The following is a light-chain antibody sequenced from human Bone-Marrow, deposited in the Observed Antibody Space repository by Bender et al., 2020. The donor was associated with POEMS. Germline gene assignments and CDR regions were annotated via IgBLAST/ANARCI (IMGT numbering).Light chain of an antibody. CDR1: SSDVGNYNL. Sequence: QSALTQPRSVSGSPGQSVTISCTGTSSDVGNYNLVSWYQQHPGKAPKLMIYEGSMRPSGVSNRFSGSKSGNAASLTISGLQDEDEADYYCCSYAGSSVLFGGGTKLTVL. V-gene: IGLV2-23*01. CDR2: EGS. CDR3: CSYAGSSVL. J-gene: IGLJ2*01.